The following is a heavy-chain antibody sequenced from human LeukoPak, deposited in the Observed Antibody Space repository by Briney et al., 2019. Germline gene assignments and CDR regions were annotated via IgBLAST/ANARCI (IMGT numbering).Heavy chain of an antibody. Sequence: SETLSLTCAVYGGSFSGYYWSWIRQPPGKGLKWIGEINHGGSTNYNPSLKSRVTISVDTSKNQFSLKLSSVTAADTAVYYCARVGPLYYYGSGSYYKKNWFDPWGQGTLVTVSS. CDR2: INHGGST. CDR3: ARVGPLYYYGSGSYYKKNWFDP. J-gene: IGHJ5*02. V-gene: IGHV4-34*01. CDR1: GGSFSGYY. D-gene: IGHD3-10*01.